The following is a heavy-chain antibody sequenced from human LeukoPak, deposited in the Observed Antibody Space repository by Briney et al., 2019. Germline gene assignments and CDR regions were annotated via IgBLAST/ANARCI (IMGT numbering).Heavy chain of an antibody. V-gene: IGHV3-9*01. D-gene: IGHD6-13*01. CDR2: ISWNSGSI. Sequence: PGGSLRLSCAASGFTFDDYAMHWVRQAPGKGLEWVSGISWNSGSIGYADSVKGRFTISRDNAKNSLYLQMNSLRAEDTALYYCAKDRFSGSSRLEYYFDYWGQGTLVTVSS. J-gene: IGHJ4*02. CDR3: AKDRFSGSSRLEYYFDY. CDR1: GFTFDDYA.